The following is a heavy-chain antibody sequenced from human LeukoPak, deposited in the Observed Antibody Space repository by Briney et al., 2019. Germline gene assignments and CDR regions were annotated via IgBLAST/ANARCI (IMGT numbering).Heavy chain of an antibody. D-gene: IGHD3-22*01. CDR3: ARGVGYYYDSSGYSLFDY. Sequence: SETLSLTCTVSGGSISSYYWSWIRQPPGKGLEWIGNIYYSGSTNYNPSLKSRVTISVDTSKNQFSLKLSSVTAADTAVYYCARGVGYYYDSSGYSLFDYWGQGTLVTVSS. J-gene: IGHJ4*02. V-gene: IGHV4-59*01. CDR1: GGSISSYY. CDR2: IYYSGST.